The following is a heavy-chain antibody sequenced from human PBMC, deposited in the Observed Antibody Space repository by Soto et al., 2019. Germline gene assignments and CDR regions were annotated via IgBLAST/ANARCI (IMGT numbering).Heavy chain of an antibody. J-gene: IGHJ6*02. CDR2: IFSNDEK. D-gene: IGHD1-7*01. V-gene: IGHV2-26*01. CDR1: WFSLNKNRMV. CDR3: ARIRQLELLYYYYYCLDV. Sequence: RPKPVNEKQTLTINCTSPWFSLNKNRMVVSWIRQPPGKALEWLAHIFSNDEKSYSTSLKSRLTISKDTSKSQVVLTMTNMDPVDTATYYCARIRQLELLYYYYYCLDVWGPGTTVTV.